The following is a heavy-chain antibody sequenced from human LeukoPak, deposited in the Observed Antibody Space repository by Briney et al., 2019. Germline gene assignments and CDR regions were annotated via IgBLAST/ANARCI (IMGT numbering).Heavy chain of an antibody. J-gene: IGHJ4*02. CDR2: IIPIFGTA. D-gene: IGHD4-17*01. CDR1: GGTFSSYA. CDR3: ARESGTTVTTGYFDY. Sequence: SVKVSCKASGGTFSSYAISWVRQAPGQGLEWMGGIIPIFGTANYAQKFQGRVTITADKSTSTAYMELSSLRSEDTAVYYCARESGTTVTTGYFDYWGQGTLVTVSS. V-gene: IGHV1-69*06.